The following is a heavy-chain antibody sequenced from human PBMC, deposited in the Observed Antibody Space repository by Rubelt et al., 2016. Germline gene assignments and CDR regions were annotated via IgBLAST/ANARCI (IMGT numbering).Heavy chain of an antibody. Sequence: EVQLVESGGGLIQPGGSLRLSCAASGFTVSSNYMSWVRQAPGKGLEWVSVIYSGGSTYYADSVKGRFTISRDNSKNTLYLQMNSLRAEDTAVYYCAKDPRSGGIAARPVDDWGQGTLVTVSS. V-gene: IGHV3-66*03. CDR1: GFTVSSNY. J-gene: IGHJ4*02. CDR2: IYSGGST. CDR3: AKDPRSGGIAARPVDD. D-gene: IGHD6-6*01.